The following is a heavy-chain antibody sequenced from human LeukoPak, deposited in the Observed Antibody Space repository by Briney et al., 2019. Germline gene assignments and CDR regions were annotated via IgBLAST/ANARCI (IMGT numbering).Heavy chain of an antibody. J-gene: IGHJ6*04. CDR2: IRSKAYGGTT. CDR1: GFTFSSYS. CDR3: AELGITMIGGV. D-gene: IGHD3-10*02. Sequence: GGSVRLSCAASGFTFSSYSMKWVRQAPGKGLEWVVFIRSKAYGGTTEYAASVKGRSTISRDDSKSIAYLQMNSLKTEDTAVYYCAELGITMIGGVWGKGTTVTISS. V-gene: IGHV3-49*04.